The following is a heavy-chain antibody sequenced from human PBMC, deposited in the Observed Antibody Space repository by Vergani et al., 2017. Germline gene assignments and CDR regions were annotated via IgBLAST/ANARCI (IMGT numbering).Heavy chain of an antibody. D-gene: IGHD7-27*01. CDR3: ARVDLGIYYYYMDV. V-gene: IGHV4-30-4*01. Sequence: QVQLQESGPGLVKPSEALSLTCTVSGGSISSGDYYWSWIRQPPGKGLEWIGYTYYSGSTYYNPSLKSRVTISVDTSKNQFSLKLSSVTAADTAVYYCARVDLGIYYYYMDVWGKGTTVTVSS. J-gene: IGHJ6*03. CDR1: GGSISSGDYY. CDR2: TYYSGST.